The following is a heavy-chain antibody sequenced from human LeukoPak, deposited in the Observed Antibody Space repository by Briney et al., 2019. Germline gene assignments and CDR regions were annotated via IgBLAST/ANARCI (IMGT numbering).Heavy chain of an antibody. Sequence: PGGSLRLSCAASGFTFSSYGMHWVRQAPGKGLEWVAVIWYDGSNKYYADSVKGRFTISRDNSKNTLYLQMNSLRAEDTAVYYCASNYYDSSGYYLDAFDIWGQGTMVTVSS. CDR3: ASNYYDSSGYYLDAFDI. J-gene: IGHJ3*02. CDR2: IWYDGSNK. CDR1: GFTFSSYG. D-gene: IGHD3-22*01. V-gene: IGHV3-33*01.